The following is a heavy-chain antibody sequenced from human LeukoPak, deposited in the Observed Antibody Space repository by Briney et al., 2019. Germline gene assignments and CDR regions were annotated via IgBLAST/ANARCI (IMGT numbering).Heavy chain of an antibody. J-gene: IGHJ4*02. D-gene: IGHD1-14*01. Sequence: PGRSLRLSCAASGFTFSSYAMSWVRQAPGKGLEWVSAISGSGGRTYYADSVKGRFTISTDNSKHPLYLQMNSLRPADPAVYYCAKDSGTRSDYWGQGTLVTVSS. CDR1: GFTFSSYA. CDR2: ISGSGGRT. V-gene: IGHV3-23*01. CDR3: AKDSGTRSDY.